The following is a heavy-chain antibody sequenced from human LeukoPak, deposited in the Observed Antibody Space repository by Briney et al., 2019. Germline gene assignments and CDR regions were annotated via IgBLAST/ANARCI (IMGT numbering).Heavy chain of an antibody. D-gene: IGHD1-26*01. CDR2: INWNGGSK. CDR3: ARDGRSPTFDY. Sequence: GGPLRLSCAASGFTFDHYGMSWVRQATGKGQEWVSGINWNGGSKGYADSVKGRFTVSRDNAKNSLYLQMNSLRAEDTALYHCARDGRSPTFDYWGQGTLFTLSS. V-gene: IGHV3-20*01. CDR1: GFTFDHYG. J-gene: IGHJ4*02.